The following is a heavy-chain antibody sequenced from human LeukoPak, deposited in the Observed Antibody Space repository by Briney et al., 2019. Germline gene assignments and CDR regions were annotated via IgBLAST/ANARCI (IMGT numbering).Heavy chain of an antibody. Sequence: QSGGSLRLSCAAFGFTFSNYAISWVRQAPGKGLEWVPAISGSGGNTYYADSVRGRFTISRDNSRSTLYLQMSRLRAEDTALYYCAKPYGTDCGGDCYFDYWGQGTLVSVSS. CDR3: AKPYGTDCGGDCYFDY. D-gene: IGHD2-21*02. CDR1: GFTFSNYA. V-gene: IGHV3-23*01. CDR2: ISGSGGNT. J-gene: IGHJ4*02.